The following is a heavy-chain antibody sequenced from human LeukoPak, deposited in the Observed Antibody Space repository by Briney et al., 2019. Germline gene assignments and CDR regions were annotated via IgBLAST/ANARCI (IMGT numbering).Heavy chain of an antibody. CDR2: INTNTGNP. V-gene: IGHV7-4-1*02. J-gene: IGHJ4*02. CDR1: GYTFTSYA. D-gene: IGHD4-17*01. CDR3: ANRGQKSGDYEFDY. Sequence: ASVKVSCKASGYTFTSYAMNWVRQAPGQGLEWMGWINTNTGNPTYAQGFTGRFVFSLDTSVSTAYLQISSLKAEDTAVYYCANRGQKSGDYEFDYWGQGTLVTVSS.